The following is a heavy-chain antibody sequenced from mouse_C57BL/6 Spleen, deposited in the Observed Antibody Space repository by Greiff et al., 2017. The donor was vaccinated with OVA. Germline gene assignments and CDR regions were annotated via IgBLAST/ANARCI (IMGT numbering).Heavy chain of an antibody. V-gene: IGHV1-64*01. CDR1: GYTFTSYW. CDR2: IHPNSGST. Sequence: QVQLQQPGAELVKPGASVKLSCKASGYTFTSYWMHWVKQRPGQGLEWIGMIHPNSGSTNYNEKFKSKATLTVDKSSSTAYMQLSSLTSEDSVVYYCAREDYYSFAYWGQGTLVTVSA. CDR3: AREDYYSFAY. D-gene: IGHD1-1*01. J-gene: IGHJ3*01.